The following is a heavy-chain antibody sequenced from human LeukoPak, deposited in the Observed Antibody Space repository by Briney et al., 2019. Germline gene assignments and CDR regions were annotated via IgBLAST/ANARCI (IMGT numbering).Heavy chain of an antibody. CDR2: ITDSGRKT. CDR1: GLTFSNYA. V-gene: IGHV3-23*01. J-gene: IGHJ4*02. CDR3: AKITKATTPNY. Sequence: GGSLRLSCAASGLTFSNYAMSWVRQASGKGLEWVSGITDSGRKTYYADSVKGRFSISRDNSKNTVYLQMSDLRAEDTAVYYCAKITKATTPNYWGQGTLVTVS. D-gene: IGHD4-17*01.